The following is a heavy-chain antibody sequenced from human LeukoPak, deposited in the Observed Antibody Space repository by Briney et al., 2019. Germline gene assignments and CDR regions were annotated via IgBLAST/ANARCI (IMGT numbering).Heavy chain of an antibody. V-gene: IGHV3-30-3*01. CDR2: ISYDGSNK. D-gene: IGHD6-6*01. CDR1: GFTFSSYA. Sequence: QAGGSLRLSCAASGFTFSSYAMHWVRQAPGKGLGWVAVISYDGSNKYYADSVKGRFTISRDNSKNTLYLQMNSLRAEDTAVYYCASYSSSSRGYFDYWGQGTLVTVSS. CDR3: ASYSSSSRGYFDY. J-gene: IGHJ4*02.